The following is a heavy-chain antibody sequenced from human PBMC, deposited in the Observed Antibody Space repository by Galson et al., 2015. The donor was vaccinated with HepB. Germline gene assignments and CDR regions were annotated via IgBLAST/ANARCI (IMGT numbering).Heavy chain of an antibody. CDR1: GYAFTRYA. Sequence: SVKVSCKASGYAFTRYAMNWVRQAPGEGLEWMGWINSNTGNPTYGQGFTGRFVFSLDTSLTTSRDDSKSIAYLQMSSLKTEDTAIYYCTRDKKRALYWGQGTLVTVSS. V-gene: IGHV7-4-1*04. CDR2: INSNTGNP. J-gene: IGHJ4*02. CDR3: TRDKKRALY.